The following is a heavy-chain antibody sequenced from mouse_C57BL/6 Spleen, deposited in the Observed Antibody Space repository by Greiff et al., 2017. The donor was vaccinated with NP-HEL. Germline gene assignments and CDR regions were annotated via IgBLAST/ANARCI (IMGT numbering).Heavy chain of an antibody. J-gene: IGHJ2*01. CDR2: IYPGDGDT. Sequence: QVQLQQSGAELVKPGASVKISCKASGYAFSSYWMNWVKQRPGKGLEWIGQIYPGDGDTNYNGKFKGKATLTADKSSSTAYMQLSSLTSEDSAVYFCARGGLRLPFDYWGKGTTLTVSS. D-gene: IGHD3-2*02. CDR1: GYAFSSYW. CDR3: ARGGLRLPFDY. V-gene: IGHV1-80*01.